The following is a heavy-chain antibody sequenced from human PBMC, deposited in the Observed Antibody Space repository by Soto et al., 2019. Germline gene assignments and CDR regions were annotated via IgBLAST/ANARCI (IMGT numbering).Heavy chain of an antibody. CDR3: ARDKGILYGAGRMDY. CDR1: GYTFKSNG. D-gene: IGHD1-26*01. J-gene: IGHJ4*02. V-gene: IGHV1-18*01. CDR2: ISPHNDHT. Sequence: QVQLVQSGPEVKKPGASVKVSCKASGYTFKSNGISWVRQAPGQGLEWLGWISPHNDHTSYAQKFQGRVTMTTDTSTSTAYMELRSLGSDDTAVDYCARDKGILYGAGRMDYWGQGTLVTVSS.